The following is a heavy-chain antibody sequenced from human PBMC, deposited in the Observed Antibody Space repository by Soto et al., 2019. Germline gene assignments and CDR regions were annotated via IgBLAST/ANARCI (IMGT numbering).Heavy chain of an antibody. CDR2: ISGSGGST. Sequence: VGSLRLSCASSVFTFSSYAMSCVRHSPGKGLEWVSAISGSGGSTYYADSVKGRFTISRDNSKNTLYLQMNSLRAEDTAVYYCAKDIGYSYGNGDPFEYWGQGTLVSVSS. CDR3: AKDIGYSYGNGDPFEY. CDR1: VFTFSSYA. J-gene: IGHJ4*02. D-gene: IGHD5-18*01. V-gene: IGHV3-23*01.